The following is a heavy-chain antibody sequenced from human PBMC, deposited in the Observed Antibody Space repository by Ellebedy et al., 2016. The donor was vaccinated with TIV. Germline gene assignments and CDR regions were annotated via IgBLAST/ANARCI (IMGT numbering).Heavy chain of an antibody. D-gene: IGHD3-16*01. V-gene: IGHV5-51*01. CDR1: GYDFRNFW. CDR2: IHPDDSDT. J-gene: IGHJ5*02. CDR3: ARKYMSTSGSWFDP. Sequence: GESLKISCQAFGYDFRNFWIGWVRQLPGKGPEWMGNIHPDDSDTRYSPSFKGQVTISADKYINTAYLQWNSLKASDTAVYYCARKYMSTSGSWFDPWGPGTLVFVSA.